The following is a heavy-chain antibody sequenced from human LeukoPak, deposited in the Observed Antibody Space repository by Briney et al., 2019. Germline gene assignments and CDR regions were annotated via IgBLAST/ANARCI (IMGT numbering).Heavy chain of an antibody. CDR3: ARVGILIYDSSASNWFDP. Sequence: PSETLSLTCTVSGGSISSGGYYWRWIRQHPGKGLEWIGYIYYSGSTYYNPSLKSRVTISVDTSKNQFSLKLSSVTAADTAVYYCARVGILIYDSSASNWFDPWGQGTLVTVSS. CDR1: GGSISSGGYY. J-gene: IGHJ5*02. CDR2: IYYSGST. D-gene: IGHD3-22*01. V-gene: IGHV4-31*03.